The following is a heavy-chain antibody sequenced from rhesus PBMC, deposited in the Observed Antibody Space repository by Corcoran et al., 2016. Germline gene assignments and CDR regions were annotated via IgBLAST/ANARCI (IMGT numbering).Heavy chain of an antibody. J-gene: IGHJ4*01. Sequence: QVQLQESGPGVVKPSETLSLTCAVSGGSISSGYDRSWIRQPPGKGLEWFGDICGSRWRTNYNPTPKNRATISKDTSKNQFSRKLSSVTAADTAVYYCARASNPYSSWSGYFDYWGQGVLVTVSS. CDR2: ICGSRWRT. V-gene: IGHV4-76*01. CDR3: ARASNPYSSWSGYFDY. D-gene: IGHD6-13*01. CDR1: GGSISSGYDR.